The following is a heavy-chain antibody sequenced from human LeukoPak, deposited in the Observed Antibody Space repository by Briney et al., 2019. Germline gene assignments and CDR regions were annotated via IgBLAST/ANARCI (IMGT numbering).Heavy chain of an antibody. D-gene: IGHD2-15*01. CDR3: ARHGRYCGGGSCSPNDAFDT. J-gene: IGHJ3*02. V-gene: IGHV4-4*07. CDR2: IYTSGST. CDR1: GGSISSYY. Sequence: SQTLSLTCTVSGGSISSYYWSWIRQPAGKGLEWIGRIYTSGSTNYNPSLKSRVTMSVDTSKNQFSLKLSSVTAADTAVYYCARHGRYCGGGSCSPNDAFDTWGRGTMVTVSS.